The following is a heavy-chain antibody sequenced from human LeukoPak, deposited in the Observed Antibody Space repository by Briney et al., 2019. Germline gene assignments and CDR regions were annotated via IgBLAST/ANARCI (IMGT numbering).Heavy chain of an antibody. CDR3: ARDHSYYGSGSYYDH. CDR2: IYYSGST. D-gene: IGHD3-10*01. CDR1: GGSINDHY. V-gene: IGHV4-59*11. Sequence: KASETLSLTCTVSGGSINDHYWSWIRQPPGKGLEWIGYIYYSGSTNYNPSLKSRVTISVDASNNQFSLKLSSVTAADTAVYYCARDHSYYGSGSYYDHWGQGTLVTVSS. J-gene: IGHJ5*02.